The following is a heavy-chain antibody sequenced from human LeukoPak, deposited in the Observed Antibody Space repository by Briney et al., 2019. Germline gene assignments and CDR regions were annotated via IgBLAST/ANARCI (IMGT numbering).Heavy chain of an antibody. CDR1: GFTFSSYS. D-gene: IGHD6-19*01. CDR3: ARIAVAGNFAFDY. V-gene: IGHV3-21*01. CDR2: ISSSSSYI. Sequence: PGGSLGLSCAASGFTFSSYSMNWVRQAPGKGLEWVSSISSSSSYIYYADSVKGRFTISRDNAKNSLYLQMNSLRAEDTAVYYCARIAVAGNFAFDYWGQGTLVTVSS. J-gene: IGHJ4*02.